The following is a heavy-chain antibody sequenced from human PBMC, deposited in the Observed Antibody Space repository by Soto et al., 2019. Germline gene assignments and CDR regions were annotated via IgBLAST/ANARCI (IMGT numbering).Heavy chain of an antibody. J-gene: IGHJ4*02. Sequence: QVQLVESGGGVVQTGRSLRLSCLASGFTFGYFGMHWVRQAPGKGLEWVAALSYDESSTYYADSVKGRFPISRDISKNTLYLQIKSLRPDDRAVSFCAKSGQDWLRFPDDWGQGTLVTVSS. V-gene: IGHV3-30*18. CDR2: LSYDESST. CDR3: AKSGQDWLRFPDD. D-gene: IGHD3-9*01. CDR1: GFTFGYFG.